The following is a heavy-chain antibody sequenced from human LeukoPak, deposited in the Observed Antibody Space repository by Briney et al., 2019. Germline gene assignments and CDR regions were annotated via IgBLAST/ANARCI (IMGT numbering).Heavy chain of an antibody. D-gene: IGHD3-22*01. CDR3: ARAPYYYDSSGYYRYYYYYYMDV. V-gene: IGHV4-59*01. CDR2: IYYSGST. CDR1: GGSISSYY. J-gene: IGHJ6*03. Sequence: SETLSLTCTVSGGSISSYYWSWIRQPPGKGLEWIGYIYYSGSTNYNPSLKSRVTISVDTSKNQFSLKLSSVTAADTAVYYCARAPYYYDSSGYYRYYYYYYMDVWGKGITVTVSS.